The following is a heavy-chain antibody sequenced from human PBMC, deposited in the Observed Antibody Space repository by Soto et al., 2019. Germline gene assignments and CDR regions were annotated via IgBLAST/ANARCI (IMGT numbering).Heavy chain of an antibody. J-gene: IGHJ6*02. D-gene: IGHD3-9*01. CDR2: IIPIFGTA. CDR3: ARGSRYFDWLLSPYYYYGMDV. CDR1: GGTFSSYA. V-gene: IGHV1-69*13. Sequence: GASVKVSCKASGGTFSSYAISWVRQAPGQGLEWMGGIIPIFGTANYAQKFQGRVTITADESTSTAYMELSSLRSEDTAVYYCARGSRYFDWLLSPYYYYGMDVWGQGTTVTVPS.